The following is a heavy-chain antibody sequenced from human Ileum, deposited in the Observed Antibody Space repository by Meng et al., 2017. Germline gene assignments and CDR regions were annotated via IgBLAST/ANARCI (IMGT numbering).Heavy chain of an antibody. D-gene: IGHD3-10*01. Sequence: GGSLRLSCAASGFTFSSYWMHWVRQAPGEGLVWVSRISSDGSSINYADSVMGRFTISRDNAKNTLYLQMNSLRAEDTALYYCARGYGSAYYYFDYWGQGTLVTVSS. CDR3: ARGYGSAYYYFDY. V-gene: IGHV3-74*01. CDR2: ISSDGSSI. CDR1: GFTFSSYW. J-gene: IGHJ4*02.